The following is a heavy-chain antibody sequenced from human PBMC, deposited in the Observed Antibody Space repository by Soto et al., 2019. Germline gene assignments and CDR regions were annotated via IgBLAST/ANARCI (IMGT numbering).Heavy chain of an antibody. Sequence: EVPLVESGGGLVQPGGSLKLSCAASGFTFSGSAMHWVRQASGKGLEWVGRIRSKANSYATAYAASVKGRFTISRDDSKNTAYLQMNSLKTEDTAVYYCTRRATVTTYLDYWGQGTLVTVSS. CDR1: GFTFSGSA. CDR3: TRRATVTTYLDY. V-gene: IGHV3-73*01. D-gene: IGHD4-17*01. CDR2: IRSKANSYAT. J-gene: IGHJ4*02.